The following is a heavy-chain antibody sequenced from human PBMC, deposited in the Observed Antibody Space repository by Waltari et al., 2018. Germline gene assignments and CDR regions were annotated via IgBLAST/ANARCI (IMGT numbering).Heavy chain of an antibody. CDR1: GFTFDGYA. CDR2: ISWNSGSI. J-gene: IGHJ4*02. D-gene: IGHD5-18*01. V-gene: IGHV3-9*01. CDR3: AKRGYSEYYFDY. Sequence: EVQLVESGGGLVQHGRSLRLSCAASGFTFDGYAMHWVRQAPGKGLEWVSGISWNSGSIGYADSVKGRFTISRDNAKNSLYLQMNSLRAEDTALYYCAKRGYSEYYFDYWGQGTLVTVSS.